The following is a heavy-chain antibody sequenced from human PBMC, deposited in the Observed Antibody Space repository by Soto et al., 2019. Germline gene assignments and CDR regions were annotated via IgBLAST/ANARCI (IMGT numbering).Heavy chain of an antibody. Sequence: QVHLVESGGGVVQPGRSLTLSCAASGFTLSDHSMHWVRQAPGKGLEWVAPVSCNGNIQQYSDSVKGRFTISRDNSNNTVFPLMAGLTPAYTSLYSWVRMTWMMYFFDHWGQGAQVTVSS. V-gene: IGHV3-30*04. CDR3: VRMTWMMYFFDH. CDR2: VSCNGNIQ. J-gene: IGHJ4*02. D-gene: IGHD2-8*01. CDR1: GFTLSDHS.